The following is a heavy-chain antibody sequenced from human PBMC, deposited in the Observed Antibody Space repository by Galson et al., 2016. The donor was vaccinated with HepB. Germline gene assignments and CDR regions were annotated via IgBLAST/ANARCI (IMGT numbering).Heavy chain of an antibody. J-gene: IGHJ1*01. CDR2: IWSDGSNK. Sequence: SLRLSCAASGFTFSRYGMHWVRQAPGKGLEWVALIWSDGSNKYYADSVKGRFTISRDNSKNTAYLQMNSLRAEDRAVYYCAKANIIMVTLGVFLDTWGQGTLVTVSS. V-gene: IGHV3-33*06. CDR1: GFTFSRYG. CDR3: AKANIIMVTLGVFLDT. D-gene: IGHD2-15*01.